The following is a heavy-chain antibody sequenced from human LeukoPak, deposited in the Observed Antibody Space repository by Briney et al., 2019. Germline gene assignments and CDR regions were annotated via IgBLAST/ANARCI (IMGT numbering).Heavy chain of an antibody. Sequence: GGSLRLSCAASGFMFSSNWMSWVRLAPGKGLEWVANIKEDGTETYYVDSVKGRFTISRDNAKNSLYLQMNSLRVEDTAVHYCAKEGRSLQTYWGQGTLVTVSS. D-gene: IGHD5-24*01. CDR3: AKEGRSLQTY. J-gene: IGHJ4*02. CDR2: IKEDGTET. CDR1: GFMFSSNW. V-gene: IGHV3-7*03.